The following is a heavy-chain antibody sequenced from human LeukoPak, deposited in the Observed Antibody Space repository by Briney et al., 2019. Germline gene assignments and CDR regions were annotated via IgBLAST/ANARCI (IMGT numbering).Heavy chain of an antibody. V-gene: IGHV1-18*01. J-gene: IGHJ4*02. CDR1: GYTFTSYG. D-gene: IGHD3-3*01. CDR2: ISAYNGNT. Sequence: ASVNVSCTASGYTFTSYGISWVRQAPGQGLEWMGWISAYNGNTNYAQKLQGRVTMTTDTSTSTAYMELRSLRSDDTAVYYCARDWAYYDFWSGYSSFDYWGQGTLVTVSS. CDR3: ARDWAYYDFWSGYSSFDY.